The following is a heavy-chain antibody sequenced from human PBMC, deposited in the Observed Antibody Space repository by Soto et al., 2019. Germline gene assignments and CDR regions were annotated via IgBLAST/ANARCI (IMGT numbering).Heavy chain of an antibody. CDR1: GHSFTRYW. CDR2: IYPGDSDT. CDR3: ARHRGGGYYYDSSGLGAFDI. Sequence: RESLTIASTCSGHSFTRYWIGWVRQMPGKGLEWMGIIYPGDSDTRYSPSFQGQVTISADKSISTAYLQWSSLKASDTAMYYCARHRGGGYYYDSSGLGAFDIWGQGTMVTVSS. V-gene: IGHV5-51*01. J-gene: IGHJ3*02. D-gene: IGHD3-22*01.